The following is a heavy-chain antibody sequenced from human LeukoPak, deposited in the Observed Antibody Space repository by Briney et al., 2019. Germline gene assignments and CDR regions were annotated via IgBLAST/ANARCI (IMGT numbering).Heavy chain of an antibody. V-gene: IGHV1-24*01. CDR3: ATDLTTVTTNNY. Sequence: ASVKVSCKVSGYTLTELSMHWVRQAPGKGLEWMGGFDPEDGETIYAQKFQGRVTMTADTSTDTAYMELSSLRSEDTAVYYCATDLTTVTTNNYWGQGTLVTVSS. J-gene: IGHJ4*02. CDR2: FDPEDGET. D-gene: IGHD4-17*01. CDR1: GYTLTELS.